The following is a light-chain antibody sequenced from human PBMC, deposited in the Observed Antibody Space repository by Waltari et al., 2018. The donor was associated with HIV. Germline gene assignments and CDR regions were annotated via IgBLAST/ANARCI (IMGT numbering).Light chain of an antibody. CDR1: SSDAGSYKY. V-gene: IGLV2-11*01. Sequence: QSALTQPRSVSGSPGQSVTIACTGTSSDAGSYKYVSWYQLRPGKAPKLLIHDVAKRPSGVPDRFSGSKSGNTASLTISGLQAEDEADYYCCSYTGTYTRYVFGTGAKVTVL. CDR2: DVA. J-gene: IGLJ1*01. CDR3: CSYTGTYTRYV.